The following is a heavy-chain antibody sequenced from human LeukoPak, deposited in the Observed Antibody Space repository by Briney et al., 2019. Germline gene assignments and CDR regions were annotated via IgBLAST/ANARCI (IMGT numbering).Heavy chain of an antibody. J-gene: IGHJ4*02. CDR2: IYSGDSDT. CDR3: ARRDKSYDSNDY. Sequence: GESLQISCNGSAYSFTSYCIGWVRQMPGKGLEWMGIIYSGDSDTRYSPYFQGQATIPADKSISTAYLQWGSLKASDTAMYYCARRDKSYDSNDYWGQGTLVTVSS. V-gene: IGHV5-51*01. D-gene: IGHD3-22*01. CDR1: AYSFTSYC.